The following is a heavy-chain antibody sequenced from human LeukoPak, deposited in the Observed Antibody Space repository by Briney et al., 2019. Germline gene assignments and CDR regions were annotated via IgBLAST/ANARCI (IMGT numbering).Heavy chain of an antibody. Sequence: ASVKVSCKASGYAFTSYYMHWVRQAPGQGLEWMGIINPSSGSTTYAQNFQGRVTMTRDTSTSTAYMELRSLRSDDTAVYYCATPHYYDSSGYRDYWGQGTLVTVSS. V-gene: IGHV1-46*01. D-gene: IGHD3-22*01. J-gene: IGHJ4*02. CDR1: GYAFTSYY. CDR2: INPSSGST. CDR3: ATPHYYDSSGYRDY.